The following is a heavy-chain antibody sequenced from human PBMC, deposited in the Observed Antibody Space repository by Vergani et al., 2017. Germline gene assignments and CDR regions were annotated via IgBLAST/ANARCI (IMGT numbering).Heavy chain of an antibody. V-gene: IGHV3-66*01. D-gene: IGHD1-26*01. CDR3: ARDNSGSYPY. J-gene: IGHJ4*02. CDR1: GFTVSSNY. Sequence: EVQLLESGGGLVQPGGSLRLSCAASGFTVSSNYMSWVRQAPGKGLEWVSVIYSGGSTYYADSVKGRFTISRDNSQNTLYLQMNSLRAEDTAVYYCARDNSGSYPYWGQGTLVTVSS. CDR2: IYSGGST.